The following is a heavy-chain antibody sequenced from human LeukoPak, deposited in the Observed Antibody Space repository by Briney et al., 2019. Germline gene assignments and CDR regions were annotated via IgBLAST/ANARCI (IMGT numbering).Heavy chain of an antibody. CDR3: ARRWFGTDAAFDI. Sequence: SVKVSCKASGYTFTSYGISWVRQAPGQGLEWMGWISAYNGDTNSAQILQGRVTMTTDTSTSTAYMELRSLTSDDTAVYYCARRWFGTDAAFDIWGQGTVVTVSS. J-gene: IGHJ3*02. CDR1: GYTFTSYG. D-gene: IGHD3-10*01. CDR2: ISAYNGDT. V-gene: IGHV1-18*01.